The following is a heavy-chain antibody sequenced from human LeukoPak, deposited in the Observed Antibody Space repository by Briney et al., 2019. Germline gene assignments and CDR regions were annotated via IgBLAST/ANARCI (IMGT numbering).Heavy chain of an antibody. D-gene: IGHD2-8*01. V-gene: IGHV4-34*01. Sequence: SETLSLTCAVYGGSFSGHYWSWIRQPPGKGLEWIGEINHSGSTNYNPSLKSRVTISVDTSKNQFSLKLSSVTAADTAVYYCARTDLAVSFYYWGQGTLVTVSS. CDR3: ARTDLAVSFYY. CDR2: INHSGST. CDR1: GGSFSGHY. J-gene: IGHJ4*02.